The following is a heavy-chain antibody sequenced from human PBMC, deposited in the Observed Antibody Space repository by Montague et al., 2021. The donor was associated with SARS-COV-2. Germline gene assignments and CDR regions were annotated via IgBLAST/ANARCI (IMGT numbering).Heavy chain of an antibody. CDR2: INHSGTA. CDR3: ARQPPYQTGALDI. CDR1: GGSFSVYY. Sequence: SETLSLTCAVYGGSFSVYYWSWLRQSPRSGLEWIAEINHSGTANYNPSLKSRVSISVDTSKNQFTLKLTSVTAADTAMYYCARQPPYQTGALDIWGQGTMVTVSS. V-gene: IGHV4-34*01. D-gene: IGHD2-2*01. J-gene: IGHJ3*02.